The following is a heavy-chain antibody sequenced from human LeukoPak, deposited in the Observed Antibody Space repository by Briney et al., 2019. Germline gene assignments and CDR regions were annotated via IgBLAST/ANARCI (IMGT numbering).Heavy chain of an antibody. V-gene: IGHV1-46*01. D-gene: IGHD3-22*01. CDR1: GYTFTSYY. CDR2: INPSGGST. CDR3: ARLGSPITMIVDYYFDY. Sequence: GASVKVSCKASGYTFTSYYMHWVRQAPGQGLEWMGIINPSGGSTSYAQKFQGRVTMTRDTSTSTVYMELSSLRSEDTAVYYCARLGSPITMIVDYYFDYWGQGTLVTVSS. J-gene: IGHJ4*02.